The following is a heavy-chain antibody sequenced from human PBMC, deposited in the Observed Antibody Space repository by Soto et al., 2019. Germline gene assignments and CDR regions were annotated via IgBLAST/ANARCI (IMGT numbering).Heavy chain of an antibody. CDR1: GNTFTNFG. D-gene: IGHD2-2*01. Sequence: QGQLVQSGVEVKKPGASVKVSCSASGNTFTNFGVTWVRQAPGQGLEWMGWISPYTDDPSYAQKFQGRVTMSIDRSTSTAYLDLRNLTSDDTAVYYCARVIPGAEAWFHPWGQGTLVTVSS. CDR2: ISPYTDDP. CDR3: ARVIPGAEAWFHP. V-gene: IGHV1-18*01. J-gene: IGHJ5*02.